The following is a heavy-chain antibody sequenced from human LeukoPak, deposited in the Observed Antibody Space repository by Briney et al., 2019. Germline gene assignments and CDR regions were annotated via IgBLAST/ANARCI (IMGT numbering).Heavy chain of an antibody. V-gene: IGHV3-33*01. J-gene: IGHJ4*02. CDR1: GFTFRNHG. D-gene: IGHD6-19*01. Sequence: GGSLRLSCAASGFTFRNHGMHWIRQAPGKGLEWVAIIWYDGSNKYYAASVNGRFTVSRDNSKNTLYLQMNSLRDDDTAVYYCAGGYSSGWFPQWGQGTLVTVSS. CDR2: IWYDGSNK. CDR3: AGGYSSGWFPQ.